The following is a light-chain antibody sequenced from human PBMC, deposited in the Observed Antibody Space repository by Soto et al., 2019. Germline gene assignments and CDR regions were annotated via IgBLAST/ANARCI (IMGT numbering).Light chain of an antibody. CDR2: DVS. J-gene: IGLJ1*01. CDR3: SSYTSSSTPRYV. CDR1: SSDVGGYNY. Sequence: QSALTQPASVSGSPGQSITIPCTGTSSDVGGYNYVSWYQQHPGKAPKLMIYDVSNRPSGVSNRFSGSKSGNTASLTISGLQAEDEADYYCSSYTSSSTPRYVFGTGTKLTVL. V-gene: IGLV2-14*01.